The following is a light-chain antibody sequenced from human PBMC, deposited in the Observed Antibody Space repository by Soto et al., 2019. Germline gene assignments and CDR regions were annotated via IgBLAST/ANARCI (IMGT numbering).Light chain of an antibody. CDR3: HQYGSSPPYT. J-gene: IGKJ2*01. Sequence: EIVLTQSPGTLSLSPGERATLTCRASQSVSSSYLAWYQLKPGQAPRLLIHGASSRAPGIPDRFRGSGSGTAFTLTISRLEPEDFSVYYCHQYGSSPPYTFGQGTKLEIK. CDR2: GAS. V-gene: IGKV3-20*01. CDR1: QSVSSSY.